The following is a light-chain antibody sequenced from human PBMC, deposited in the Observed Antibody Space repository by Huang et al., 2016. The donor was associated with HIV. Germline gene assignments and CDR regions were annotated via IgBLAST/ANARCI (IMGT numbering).Light chain of an antibody. CDR1: QDIGNY. Sequence: DIQMTQSPSSLSASVGDRVTITCQASQDIGNYLTWYQQKPGQAPKLLIFDASNLETGVPSRFSGSGSGTDFTFTISTLQPEDIATYYCQHYDSLPPWTFGQGTRGEI. CDR3: QHYDSLPPWT. J-gene: IGKJ1*01. V-gene: IGKV1-33*01. CDR2: DAS.